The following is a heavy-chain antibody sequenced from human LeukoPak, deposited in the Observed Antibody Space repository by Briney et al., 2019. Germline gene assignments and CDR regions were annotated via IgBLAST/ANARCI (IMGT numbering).Heavy chain of an antibody. CDR2: IYTSGST. J-gene: IGHJ6*03. D-gene: IGHD6-13*01. V-gene: IGHV4-4*07. Sequence: SETLSLTCTVSGGSFTDYYWGWIRQPPGKGLEWIGRIYTSGSTNYNPSLKSRVTMSVDTSKNQFSLKLSSVTAADTAVYYCARVRRIAAADYYYYMDVWGKGTTVTVSS. CDR1: GGSFTDYY. CDR3: ARVRRIAAADYYYYMDV.